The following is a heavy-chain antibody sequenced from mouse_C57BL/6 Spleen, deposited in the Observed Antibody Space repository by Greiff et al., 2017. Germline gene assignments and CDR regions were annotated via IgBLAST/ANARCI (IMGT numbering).Heavy chain of an antibody. Sequence: EVQLQQSGPELVKPGASVKISCKASGYSFTGYYMNWVKQSPEKSLEWIGEINPSTGGTTYNQKFKAKATLTVDKSSSTAYMQLKSLTSEDSAVYYCATYECYYGAMDYWGKGTSVTVSS. CDR3: ATYECYYGAMDY. J-gene: IGHJ4*01. CDR1: GYSFTGYY. V-gene: IGHV1-42*01. D-gene: IGHD2-3*01. CDR2: INPSTGGT.